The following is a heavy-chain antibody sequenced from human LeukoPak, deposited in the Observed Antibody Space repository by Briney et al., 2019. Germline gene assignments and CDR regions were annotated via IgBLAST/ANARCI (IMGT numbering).Heavy chain of an antibody. Sequence: PSETLSLTCTVSGGSISSSNYYWGWIRQPPGKGLEWIGSIYYSGSTYYNPSLKSRVTISVDTSKNQFSLKLSSVTAADTAVYYCARSPNSGYDPLDYWGQGTLVTVSS. CDR2: IYYSGST. D-gene: IGHD5-12*01. V-gene: IGHV4-39*01. CDR3: ARSPNSGYDPLDY. CDR1: GGSISSSNYY. J-gene: IGHJ4*02.